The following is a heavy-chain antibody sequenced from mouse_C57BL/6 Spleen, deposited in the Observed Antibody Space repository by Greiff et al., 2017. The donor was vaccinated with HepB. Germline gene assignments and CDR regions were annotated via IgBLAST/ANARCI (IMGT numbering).Heavy chain of an antibody. Sequence: EVNVVESEGGLVQPGSSMKLSCTASGFTFSDYYMAWVRQVPEKGLEWVANINYDGSSTYYLDSLKSRFIISRDNAKNILYLQMSSLKSEDTATYYCAREGDSNPFAYWGQGTLVTVSA. V-gene: IGHV5-16*01. CDR3: AREGDSNPFAY. J-gene: IGHJ3*01. CDR1: GFTFSDYY. D-gene: IGHD2-5*01. CDR2: INYDGSST.